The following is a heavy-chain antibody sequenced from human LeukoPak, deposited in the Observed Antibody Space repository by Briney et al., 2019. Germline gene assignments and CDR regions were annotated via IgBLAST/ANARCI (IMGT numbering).Heavy chain of an antibody. CDR2: ISGSGGST. Sequence: GGSLRLSCAASGFTFSSYAMSWVRQAPGKGLEWVSAISGSGGSTYYADSVKGRFTISRDNSKNTVYLQMNSLRAEDTALYYCARERDGYCGGDCYYYYGMDVWGQGTTVTVSS. CDR3: ARERDGYCGGDCYYYYGMDV. CDR1: GFTFSSYA. V-gene: IGHV3-23*01. D-gene: IGHD2-21*02. J-gene: IGHJ6*02.